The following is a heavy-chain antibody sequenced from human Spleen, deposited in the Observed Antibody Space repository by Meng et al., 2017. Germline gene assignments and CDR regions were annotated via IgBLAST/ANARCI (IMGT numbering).Heavy chain of an antibody. CDR2: INPKSGDT. Sequence: QGQLVESGAGVKKPGASGKVSCKASEHPFPDYWLHWVRRAPGQGLEWMGRINPKSGDTHYAQRFQGRVTMTGDTSISTAYMELSGLRSDDTAMYYCARDEDISAAGKLFGDYWGQGTLVTVSS. CDR3: ARDEDISAAGKLFGDY. V-gene: IGHV1-2*06. D-gene: IGHD6-13*01. CDR1: EHPFPDYW. J-gene: IGHJ4*02.